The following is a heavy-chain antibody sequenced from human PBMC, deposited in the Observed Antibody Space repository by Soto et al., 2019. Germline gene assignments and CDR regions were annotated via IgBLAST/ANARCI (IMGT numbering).Heavy chain of an antibody. CDR3: VTGGYESSAYVGGY. CDR1: GFTFSNYG. V-gene: IGHV3-23*01. Sequence: GGSLRLSCAASGFTFSNYGMNWVRQAPGKGLEWVSAISGNGGSTYYGDSVKGRFTISRDNSMNTLDLQMNSLRVEDTAIYYCVTGGYESSAYVGGYWGQGTQVTVSS. CDR2: ISGNGGST. D-gene: IGHD3-22*01. J-gene: IGHJ4*02.